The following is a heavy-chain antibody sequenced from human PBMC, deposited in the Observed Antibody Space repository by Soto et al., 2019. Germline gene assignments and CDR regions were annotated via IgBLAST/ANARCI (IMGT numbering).Heavy chain of an antibody. D-gene: IGHD2-15*01. V-gene: IGHV1-18*01. CDR1: GYTFTSYG. CDR2: ISAYNGNT. CDR3: ARVEYCSGGSCYSDPDDYYYYYGMDV. Sequence: QVQLVQSGAEVKKPGASVKVSCKASGYTFTSYGISWVRQAPGQGLEWMGWISAYNGNTNYAQKLQGRVTMTTDTSTSTAYMELRSLRSDDTAVYYCARVEYCSGGSCYSDPDDYYYYYGMDVWGQGTTVTVSS. J-gene: IGHJ6*02.